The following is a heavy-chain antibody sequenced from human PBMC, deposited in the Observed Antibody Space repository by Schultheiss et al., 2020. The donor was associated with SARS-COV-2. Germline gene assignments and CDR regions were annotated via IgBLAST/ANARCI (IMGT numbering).Heavy chain of an antibody. Sequence: GESLKISCAASGFTFSSYGMHWVRQAPGKGLEWVAVISYDGSNKYYADSVKGRFTISRDNSKSTLYLQMNSLRTEDTAVYYCARGGGWIGYWGQGTLVTVSS. J-gene: IGHJ4*02. CDR3: ARGGGWIGY. CDR2: ISYDGSNK. CDR1: GFTFSSYG. V-gene: IGHV3-30*05. D-gene: IGHD6-19*01.